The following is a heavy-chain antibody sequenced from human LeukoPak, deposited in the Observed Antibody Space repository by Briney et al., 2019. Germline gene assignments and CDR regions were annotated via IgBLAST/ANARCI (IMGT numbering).Heavy chain of an antibody. V-gene: IGHV3-49*03. CDR2: IRSKAYGGTT. CDR1: GFTFGGYA. J-gene: IGHJ4*02. CDR3: TRDTAMVTYDY. D-gene: IGHD5-18*01. Sequence: GSLRLSCTASGFTFGGYAMSWFRQAPGKGLEWVGFIRSKAYGGTTEYAASVKGRFTISRDDSKSIAYLQMNSLKTEDTAVYYCTRDTAMVTYDYWGQGTLVTVSS.